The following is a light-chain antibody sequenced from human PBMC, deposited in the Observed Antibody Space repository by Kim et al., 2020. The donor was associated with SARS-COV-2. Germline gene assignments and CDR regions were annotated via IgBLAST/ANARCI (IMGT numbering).Light chain of an antibody. CDR3: AAWDDSLNDKVV. CDR2: SNN. V-gene: IGLV1-44*01. Sequence: QSVLTQPPSASGTPGQRVTISCSGSSSNIGTNTVNWYQQLPGTAPKLLIYSNNRRPPGVPDRFSGSKSGASASLAISGLQSADEADYYCAAWDDSLNDKVVFGGGTQLTVL. J-gene: IGLJ2*01. CDR1: SSNIGTNT.